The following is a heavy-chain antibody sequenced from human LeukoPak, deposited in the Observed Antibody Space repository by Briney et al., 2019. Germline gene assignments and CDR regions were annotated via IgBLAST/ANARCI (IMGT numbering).Heavy chain of an antibody. Sequence: SETLSLTCAVYGGSFSGYYWSWIRQPPGKGLEWIGEINHSGSTNYNPSLKSRVTISVDTSKNQFSLTLSSVTAADTAVYYCARGFYYDFWSGTKWHPAYYFDFWGQGTLITVSS. D-gene: IGHD3-3*01. CDR2: INHSGST. J-gene: IGHJ4*02. V-gene: IGHV4-34*01. CDR1: GGSFSGYY. CDR3: ARGFYYDFWSGTKWHPAYYFDF.